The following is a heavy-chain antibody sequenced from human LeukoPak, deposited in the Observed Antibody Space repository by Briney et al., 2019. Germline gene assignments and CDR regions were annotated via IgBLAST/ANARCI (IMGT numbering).Heavy chain of an antibody. CDR1: GFTVVNYG. V-gene: IGHV3-33*01. D-gene: IGHD4-11*01. CDR3: ARDAQRGFDYSNSLEY. CDR2: IWSDGTNQ. Sequence: GRSLTLSRSAVGFTVVNYGTHCVRQAPGKGLEWVAVIWSDGTNQYYAGSVKGRFTISRDDSGNTVYLKMNSLRRQHTGVYYCARDAQRGFDYSNSLEYWGQGTPVTVST. J-gene: IGHJ4*02.